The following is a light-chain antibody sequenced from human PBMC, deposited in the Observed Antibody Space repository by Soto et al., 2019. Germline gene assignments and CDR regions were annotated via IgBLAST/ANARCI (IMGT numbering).Light chain of an antibody. CDR1: QDIITW. V-gene: IGKV1-12*01. Sequence: DIQMAQSPCSVTAPVGDVVTITCRASQDIITWLAWYQQKPGKAPNLLIYTASNLQSEVPSRLSGSGSGTHFTLTISSLQPEDFAVYYCQKYNNWPRKFGQGTKVDIK. CDR3: QKYNNWPRK. J-gene: IGKJ1*01. CDR2: TAS.